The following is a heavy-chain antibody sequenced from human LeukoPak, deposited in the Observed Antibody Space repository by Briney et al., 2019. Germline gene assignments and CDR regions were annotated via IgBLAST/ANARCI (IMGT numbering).Heavy chain of an antibody. Sequence: ASVKVSCKASGYTFTGYYMHWVRQAPGQGLEWMGWINPNSGGTNYAQKFQGRVTMTRDTSISTAYMELRSLRSDDTAVYYCARGGGYSYDDAFDIWGQGTMVTVSS. CDR3: ARGGGYSYDDAFDI. CDR1: GYTFTGYY. D-gene: IGHD5-18*01. J-gene: IGHJ3*02. CDR2: INPNSGGT. V-gene: IGHV1-2*02.